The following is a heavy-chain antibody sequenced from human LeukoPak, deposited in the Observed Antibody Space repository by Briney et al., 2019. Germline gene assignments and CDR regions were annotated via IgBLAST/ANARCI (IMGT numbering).Heavy chain of an antibody. V-gene: IGHV1-24*01. D-gene: IGHD3-10*01. Sequence: ASVKVSCKVSGYTLTELSMHWVRQAPGKGLEWMGSFDPEDGETIYAQKFQGRVTMTEDTSTDTAYMELSSLRSEDTAVYYCATNYGSGPLGWFDPWGQGTLVTVSS. CDR1: GYTLTELS. J-gene: IGHJ5*02. CDR2: FDPEDGET. CDR3: ATNYGSGPLGWFDP.